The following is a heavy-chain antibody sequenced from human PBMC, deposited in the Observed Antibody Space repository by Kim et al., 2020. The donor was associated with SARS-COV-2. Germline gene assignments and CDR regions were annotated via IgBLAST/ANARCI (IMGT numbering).Heavy chain of an antibody. D-gene: IGHD2-2*01. Sequence: GGSLRLSCAASGFTFSSYSMNWVRQAPGKGLEWVSSISSSSSYIYYADSVKGRFTISRDNAKNSLYLQMNSLRAEDTAVYYCAGGYCSSTSCYAGTPDAFDIWGQGTMVTVSS. J-gene: IGHJ3*02. CDR2: ISSSSSYI. CDR3: AGGYCSSTSCYAGTPDAFDI. V-gene: IGHV3-21*01. CDR1: GFTFSSYS.